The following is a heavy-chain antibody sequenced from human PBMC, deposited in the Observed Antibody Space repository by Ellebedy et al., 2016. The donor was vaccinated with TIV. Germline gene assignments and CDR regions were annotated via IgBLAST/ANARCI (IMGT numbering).Heavy chain of an antibody. CDR3: ARGHCSGSSCLYYYYGMDV. J-gene: IGHJ6*02. CDR1: GFTFSRYW. V-gene: IGHV3-7*03. Sequence: GGSLRLSCAAPGFTFSRYWMNWVRQAPGKGLEWVANIRQDGSDKDYVDSVKGRFTISRDNAKNSLYLQMNSLRAEDTAVYYCARGHCSGSSCLYYYYGMDVWGQGTTVTVAS. D-gene: IGHD2-15*01. CDR2: IRQDGSDK.